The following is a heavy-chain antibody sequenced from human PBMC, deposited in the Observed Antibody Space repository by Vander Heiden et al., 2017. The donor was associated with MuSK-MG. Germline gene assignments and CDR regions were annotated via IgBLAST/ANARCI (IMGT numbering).Heavy chain of an antibody. D-gene: IGHD2-2*01. CDR3: AREIQLPLDVWYNWFDP. V-gene: IGHV1-8*02. CDR1: GYTFTRCD. CDR2: MNPNSGNT. J-gene: IGHJ5*02. Sequence: QVQLVQSGAEVKKPGASVKVSCKASGYTFTRCDTNWVRQATGQGLEWMGWMNPNSGNTGYAQKFQGRVTMTRNTSISTAYMELSSLRSEDTAVYYCAREIQLPLDVWYNWFDPWGQGTLVTVSS.